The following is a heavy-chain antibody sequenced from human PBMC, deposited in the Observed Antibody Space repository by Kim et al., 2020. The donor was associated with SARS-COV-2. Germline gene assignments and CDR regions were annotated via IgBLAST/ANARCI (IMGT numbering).Heavy chain of an antibody. J-gene: IGHJ3*02. CDR2: ISGSGGST. Sequence: GGSLRLSCAASGFTFSSYAMSWVRQAPGKGLEWVSAISGSGGSTYYADSVKGRFTISRDNSKNTLYLQMNSLRAEDTAVYYCAKDYTRIAVAGGDAFDIWGQGTMVTVSS. D-gene: IGHD6-19*01. CDR3: AKDYTRIAVAGGDAFDI. V-gene: IGHV3-23*01. CDR1: GFTFSSYA.